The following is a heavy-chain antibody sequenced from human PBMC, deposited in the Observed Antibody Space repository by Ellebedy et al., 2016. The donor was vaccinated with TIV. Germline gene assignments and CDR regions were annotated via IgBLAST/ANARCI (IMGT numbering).Heavy chain of an antibody. D-gene: IGHD3-3*01. V-gene: IGHV3-23*01. J-gene: IGHJ5*02. Sequence: GESLKISCGASGFPFSSSWMSWVRQAPGKGLEWVSTISASGVSTYYADSVKGRSTISRDSSETTIYLQMNSRRAEDTAMYYCTKFDFWSDYRRFDPWGQGTLVTVSS. CDR2: ISASGVST. CDR1: GFPFSSSW. CDR3: TKFDFWSDYRRFDP.